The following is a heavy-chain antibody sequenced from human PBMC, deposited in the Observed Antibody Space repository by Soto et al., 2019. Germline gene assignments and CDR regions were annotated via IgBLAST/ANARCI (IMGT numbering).Heavy chain of an antibody. CDR1: GFTFSDYY. Sequence: GGSLRLSCAASGFTFSDYYMSWIRQAPGKGLEWVSYISSSSSYTNYADSVKGRFTISRDNAKNSLYLQMNSLRAEDTAVYYCAREGSSYYDFWSGYSNFDYWGQGTLVTVSS. D-gene: IGHD3-3*01. J-gene: IGHJ4*02. V-gene: IGHV3-11*06. CDR3: AREGSSYYDFWSGYSNFDY. CDR2: ISSSSSYT.